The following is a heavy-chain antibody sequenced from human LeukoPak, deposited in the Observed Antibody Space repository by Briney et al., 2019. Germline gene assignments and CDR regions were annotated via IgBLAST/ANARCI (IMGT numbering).Heavy chain of an antibody. D-gene: IGHD3-22*01. CDR2: ISYDGSNK. CDR3: ARHHNAMIVPTRPDY. Sequence: PGGTLRLSCAASGFTFSSYAMHWVRQAPGKGLEWVAVISYDGSNKYYADSVKGPFTISRANSKNTLYLQLNSLRAEDTAVYYCARHHNAMIVPTRPDYWGQGTLVTVSS. J-gene: IGHJ4*02. V-gene: IGHV3-30*04. CDR1: GFTFSSYA.